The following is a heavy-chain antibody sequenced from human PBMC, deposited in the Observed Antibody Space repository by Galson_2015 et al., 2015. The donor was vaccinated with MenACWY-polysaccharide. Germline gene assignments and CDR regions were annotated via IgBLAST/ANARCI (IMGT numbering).Heavy chain of an antibody. Sequence: SVKVSCKASGYTFTGYYMHWVRQAPGQGLEWMGWINPNSGDTNYAQKFQGRVTMTRDTSISTAYMELSRLRSDDTAVYYCARRYSSSWYPFDYWGQGTLVTVSS. CDR1: GYTFTGYY. CDR2: INPNSGDT. D-gene: IGHD6-13*01. CDR3: ARRYSSSWYPFDY. J-gene: IGHJ4*02. V-gene: IGHV1-2*02.